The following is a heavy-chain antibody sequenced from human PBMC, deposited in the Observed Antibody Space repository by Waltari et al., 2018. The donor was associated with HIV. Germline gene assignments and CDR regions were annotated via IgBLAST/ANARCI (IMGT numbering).Heavy chain of an antibody. D-gene: IGHD3-10*01. CDR2: IKKDVSEK. Sequence: EVQLVESGGGLVQPGGSLRLSCAASGFTFRSYWLSRVCQAPGKGLEWVANIKKDVSEKYYVDSVNGRFTLSRDNAENSLYLQMNSLRAEDTAVYYCARGGFYGSGSKVNWGQGTLVTVSS. CDR1: GFTFRSYW. V-gene: IGHV3-7*04. J-gene: IGHJ4*02. CDR3: ARGGFYGSGSKVN.